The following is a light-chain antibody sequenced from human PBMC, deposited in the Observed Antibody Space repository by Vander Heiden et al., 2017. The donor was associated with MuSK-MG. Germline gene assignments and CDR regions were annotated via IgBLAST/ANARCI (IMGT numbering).Light chain of an antibody. Sequence: IAVTSSPDSLSLSLGETATVTCQASQSPFSCKNNRHYFAWYQQKAGQPPRLLIYWASTRESGVPDRFSGSGSGTDFTLTINSLQAEDAAVYFCQQYYSVPWTFGQGTTVEIK. J-gene: IGKJ1*01. CDR2: WAS. CDR3: QQYYSVPWT. CDR1: QSPFSCKNNRHY. V-gene: IGKV4-1*01.